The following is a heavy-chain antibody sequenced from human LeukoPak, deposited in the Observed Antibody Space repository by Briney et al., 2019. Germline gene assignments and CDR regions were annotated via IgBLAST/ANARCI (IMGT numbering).Heavy chain of an antibody. CDR3: ARRRIWFGEGYNWFDP. D-gene: IGHD3-10*01. J-gene: IGHJ5*02. CDR2: IYYSGST. V-gene: IGHV4-39*01. Sequence: PSETLSLTCTVSGGSISSGGYYWSWIRQHPGKGLEWIGSIYYSGSTYYNPSLKSRVTISVDTSKNQFSLKLSSVTAADTAVYYCARRRIWFGEGYNWFDPWGQGTLVTVSS. CDR1: GGSISSGGYY.